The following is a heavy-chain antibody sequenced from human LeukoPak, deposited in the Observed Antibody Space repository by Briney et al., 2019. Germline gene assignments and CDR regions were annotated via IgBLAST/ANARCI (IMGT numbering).Heavy chain of an antibody. V-gene: IGHV4-34*01. D-gene: IGHD3-22*01. CDR3: ARGPLGSYYYDSSGTHREYFQH. CDR2: INHSGST. CDR1: GGSFSGYY. Sequence: SETLSLTCAVYGGSFSGYYWSWIRQPPGKGLEWIGEINHSGSTNYNPSLKSRVTISVDTSKNQISLKLSSVTAADTAVYYCARGPLGSYYYDSSGTHREYFQHWGQGTLVTVSS. J-gene: IGHJ1*01.